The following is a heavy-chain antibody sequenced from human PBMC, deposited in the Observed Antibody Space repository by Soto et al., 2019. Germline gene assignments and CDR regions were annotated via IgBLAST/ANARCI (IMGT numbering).Heavy chain of an antibody. CDR3: ASDVSGWSSRAFDY. D-gene: IGHD6-13*01. V-gene: IGHV4-61*08. J-gene: IGHJ4*02. Sequence: SETLSLTCTVSGASVVNDGYYWSWIRQPPGKGLEWIGYISNSGRTNYNPSLKSRLAISMDMSKNQFSLNLNSVTVADTAVYFCASDVSGWSSRAFDYWGLRTPVTVSS. CDR1: GASVVNDGYY. CDR2: ISNSGRT.